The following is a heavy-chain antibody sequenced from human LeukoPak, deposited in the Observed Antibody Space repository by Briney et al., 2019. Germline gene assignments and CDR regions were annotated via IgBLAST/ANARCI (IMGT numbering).Heavy chain of an antibody. Sequence: PGGSLSLSCAASGFPFSSNSMTWVRQAPGKGLEWGSILYNGGGANYADSVKGRFTISRDNSRNTLFLQMNSLRDEDTAVYYCARRDTTGWFHHFDYWGQGTLVTVSS. D-gene: IGHD6-19*01. CDR2: LYNGGGA. J-gene: IGHJ4*02. V-gene: IGHV3-53*01. CDR3: ARRDTTGWFHHFDY. CDR1: GFPFSSNS.